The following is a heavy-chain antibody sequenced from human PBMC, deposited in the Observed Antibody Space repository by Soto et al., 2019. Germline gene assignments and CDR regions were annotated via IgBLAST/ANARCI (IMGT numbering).Heavy chain of an antibody. Sequence: PGKGLEWIGYIYHSGSTYCNPSLKSRVTISVDRSKNQFSLKLSSVTAADTAVYYCARVPGPWGQGSLVTVSS. V-gene: IGHV4-30-2*01. CDR2: IYHSGST. J-gene: IGHJ5*02. CDR3: ARVPGP.